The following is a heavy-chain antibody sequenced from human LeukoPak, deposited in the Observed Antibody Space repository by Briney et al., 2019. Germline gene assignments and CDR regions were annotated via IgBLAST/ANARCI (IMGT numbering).Heavy chain of an antibody. CDR3: ARATFYGEAYYYYYGMDV. V-gene: IGHV4-34*01. CDR2: INHSGST. Sequence: SETLSLTCAVYGGSLSGYYWSWIRQPPGKGLEWIGEINHSGSTNYNPSLKSRVTISVDTSKNQFSLKLSSVTAADTAVYYCARATFYGEAYYYYYGMDVWGQGTTVTVSS. J-gene: IGHJ6*02. CDR1: GGSLSGYY. D-gene: IGHD4-17*01.